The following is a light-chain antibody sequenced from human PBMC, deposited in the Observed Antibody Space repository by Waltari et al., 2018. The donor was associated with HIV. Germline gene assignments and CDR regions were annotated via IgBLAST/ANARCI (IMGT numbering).Light chain of an antibody. Sequence: QSVLTQSPSVSGTPGPRVTIPCSGSSANIGSNFVFWYQQIPRTAPKLLMYANDERPLGVPDRFSGSKSGTSASLAISGLRPEDEADYYCAAWDDSLSGVVFGGGTKVTVL. CDR3: AAWDDSLSGVV. J-gene: IGLJ2*01. CDR1: SANIGSNF. V-gene: IGLV1-47*01. CDR2: AND.